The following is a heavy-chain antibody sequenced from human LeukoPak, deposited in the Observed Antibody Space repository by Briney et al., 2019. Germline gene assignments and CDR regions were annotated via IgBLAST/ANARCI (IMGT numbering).Heavy chain of an antibody. V-gene: IGHV1-69*01. CDR1: GGTFISYA. J-gene: IGHJ6*02. Sequence: ASVKVSCKASGGTFISYAISWVRQAPGQGLEWMGGIIPIFGTANYAQKFQGRVTITADESTSTAYMELSSLRSEDTAVYYCARGCSGGSCHIYYYYYGMDVWGQGTTVTVS. CDR2: IIPIFGTA. D-gene: IGHD2-15*01. CDR3: ARGCSGGSCHIYYYYYGMDV.